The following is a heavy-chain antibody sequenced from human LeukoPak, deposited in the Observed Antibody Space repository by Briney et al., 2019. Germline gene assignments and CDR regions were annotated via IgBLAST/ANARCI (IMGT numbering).Heavy chain of an antibody. CDR1: GYTFTSYG. CDR2: ISAYNGNT. J-gene: IGHJ4*02. V-gene: IGHV1-18*01. Sequence: ASVKVSCKASGYTFTSYGISWVRQAPGQGLEWMGWISAYNGNTNYAQKVQGRVNMTTDTSTSTVYMELRSLRSDDTAVYYCARATPHDYGDYGIDYWGQGTLVTVSS. D-gene: IGHD4-17*01. CDR3: ARATPHDYGDYGIDY.